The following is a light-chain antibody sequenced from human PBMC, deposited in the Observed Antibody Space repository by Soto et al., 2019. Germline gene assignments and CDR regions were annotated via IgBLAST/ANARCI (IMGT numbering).Light chain of an antibody. CDR1: PSISSW. Sequence: DIQMTQSPSPLSASVGDRVTITCRASPSISSWLAWYQQKPGKDPKLLIYDASSLESGVPSRFSGSGSGTEFALSISSLQPDDFANYYCHQYNRYPYTFGKGNKLEIK. V-gene: IGKV1-5*01. CDR3: HQYNRYPYT. J-gene: IGKJ2*01. CDR2: DAS.